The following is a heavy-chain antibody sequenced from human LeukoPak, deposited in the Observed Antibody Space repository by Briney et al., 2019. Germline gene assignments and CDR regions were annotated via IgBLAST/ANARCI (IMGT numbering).Heavy chain of an antibody. CDR3: AYSDHFDT. CDR2: GDGDGSHS. Sequence: GGSLRLSFAASGFTLGNYWMHWVRQAPGKGLVWVSRGDGDGSHSTYADSVKGRFTISRDNAKNTLYLQMNRLTGEDTAVYYCAYSDHFDTWGQGTLVTVSS. V-gene: IGHV3-74*03. J-gene: IGHJ4*02. CDR1: GFTLGNYW. D-gene: IGHD4-17*01.